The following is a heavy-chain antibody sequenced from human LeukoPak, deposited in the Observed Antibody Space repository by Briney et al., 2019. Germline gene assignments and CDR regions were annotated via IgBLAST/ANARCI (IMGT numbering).Heavy chain of an antibody. J-gene: IGHJ4*02. Sequence: SETLFLTCTVSGSSISNYYWSWLRQPPGKGLEWLGYIYYSGSANHSPSLKSRVTISVDTSKNQFSLKLSSVTAADTAVYYCARVTATTGIRYFDYWGQGTLVTVSS. CDR2: IYYSGSA. CDR1: GSSISNYY. D-gene: IGHD6-13*01. CDR3: ARVTATTGIRYFDY. V-gene: IGHV4-59*01.